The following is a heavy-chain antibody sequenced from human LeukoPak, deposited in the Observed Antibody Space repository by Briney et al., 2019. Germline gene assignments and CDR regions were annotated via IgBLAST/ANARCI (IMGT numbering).Heavy chain of an antibody. Sequence: GGSLRLSCAASGFTFSNYAMHWVRQAPGKGLEWVAVISKDGSDKYYPGSVRGRFTISRDNSKNTIYLQMDSLRAEDTAIYYCARDYWWNYDYWGQGTLVTVSS. CDR3: ARDYWWNYDY. CDR1: GFTFSNYA. D-gene: IGHD1-7*01. CDR2: ISKDGSDK. V-gene: IGHV3-30-3*01. J-gene: IGHJ4*02.